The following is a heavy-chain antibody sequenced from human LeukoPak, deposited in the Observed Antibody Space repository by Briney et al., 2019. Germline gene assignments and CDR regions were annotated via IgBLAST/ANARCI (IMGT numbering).Heavy chain of an antibody. CDR1: GFIFSSYG. D-gene: IGHD3-22*01. Sequence: GGSLRLSCAASGFIFSSYGMSWVRQAPGEGLEWISGITGSTYSTYYADSVRGRFTISRDNSKNSLYLQMNSLRAEDTAVYYCARGIPTHYYDSSGSPFDYWGQGTLVTVSS. J-gene: IGHJ4*02. CDR2: ITGSTYST. CDR3: ARGIPTHYYDSSGSPFDY. V-gene: IGHV3-23*01.